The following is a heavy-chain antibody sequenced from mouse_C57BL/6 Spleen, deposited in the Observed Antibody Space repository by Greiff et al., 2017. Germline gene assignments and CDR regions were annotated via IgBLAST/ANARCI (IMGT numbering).Heavy chain of an antibody. Sequence: QVQLQQSGAELVRPGASVKLSCKASGYTFTDYYINWVKQRPGQGLEWIARIYPGSGNTYYNEKFKGKATLTAEKSSSTAYMQLSSLTSEDSAVYFCASSKITTVDAMDYWGQGTSVTVSS. CDR2: IYPGSGNT. V-gene: IGHV1-76*01. J-gene: IGHJ4*01. CDR3: ASSKITTVDAMDY. D-gene: IGHD1-1*01. CDR1: GYTFTDYY.